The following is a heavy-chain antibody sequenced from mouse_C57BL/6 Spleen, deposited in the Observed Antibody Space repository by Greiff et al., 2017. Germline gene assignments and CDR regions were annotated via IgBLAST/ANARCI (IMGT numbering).Heavy chain of an antibody. V-gene: IGHV1-80*01. J-gene: IGHJ4*01. CDR3: AREDYGSSYGDAMDY. Sequence: QVQLKESGAELVKPGASVKISCKASGYAFSSYWMNWVKQRPGKGLEWIGQIYPGDGDTNYNGKFKGKATLTADKSSSTAYMQLSSLTSEDSAVYFCAREDYGSSYGDAMDYWGQGTSVTVSS. CDR2: IYPGDGDT. D-gene: IGHD1-1*01. CDR1: GYAFSSYW.